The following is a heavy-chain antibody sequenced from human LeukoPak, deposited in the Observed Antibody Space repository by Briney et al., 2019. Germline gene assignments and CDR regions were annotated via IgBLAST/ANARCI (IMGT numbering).Heavy chain of an antibody. V-gene: IGHV4-39*01. CDR1: GGSISSSSYY. J-gene: IGHJ4*02. CDR2: IYYSGRT. Sequence: PSETLSLTCTVSGGSISSSSYYWGWIRQPPREGLVWIGSIYYSGRTYYNPSLKSRVTISVDTSKNPFSLKLSSVTAADTAVYYCASMAGIAVTKVDYWGQGTLVTVSS. D-gene: IGHD6-19*01. CDR3: ASMAGIAVTKVDY.